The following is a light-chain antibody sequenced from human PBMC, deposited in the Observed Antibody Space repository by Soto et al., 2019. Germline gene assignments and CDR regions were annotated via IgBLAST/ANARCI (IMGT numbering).Light chain of an antibody. V-gene: IGKV3-15*01. CDR1: QSVSSN. J-gene: IGKJ2*01. CDR2: GAS. Sequence: EIVMTQSPATLSVSPGERATLSCRASQSVSSNLAWYQQKPGQAPRLLIYGASTSATVSPARFSGSGSGTEFTLTISSLQSEDFAVYYCQQYNNCTLYTFGQGTKLEIK. CDR3: QQYNNCTLYT.